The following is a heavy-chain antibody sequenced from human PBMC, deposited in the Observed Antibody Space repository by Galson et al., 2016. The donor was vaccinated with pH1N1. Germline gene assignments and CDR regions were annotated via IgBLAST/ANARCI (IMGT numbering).Heavy chain of an antibody. CDR2: ISGGSRVK. V-gene: IGHV3-48*04. Sequence: LRLSCAASGFTFVAFTMNWVRQAPGKGLEWVSYISGGSRVKNYADSVKGRFTISRDNARNSLYLQMNGLRAEDTAVYYCARDLTRRGSLPGYYLDSWGQGALVTVSS. D-gene: IGHD1-14*01. CDR1: GFTFVAFT. CDR3: ARDLTRRGSLPGYYLDS. J-gene: IGHJ4*02.